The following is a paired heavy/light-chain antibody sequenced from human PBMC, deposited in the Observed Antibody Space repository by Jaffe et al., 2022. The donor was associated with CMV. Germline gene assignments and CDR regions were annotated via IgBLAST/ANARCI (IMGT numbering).Heavy chain of an antibody. CDR3: AKVRVVAGTGDDSSGYFDY. J-gene: IGHJ4*02. CDR1: GFTFSSYA. CDR2: ISGSGGST. V-gene: IGHV3-23*04. D-gene: IGHD3-22*01. Sequence: EVQLVESGGGLVQPGGSLRLSCAASGFTFSSYAMSWVRQAPGKGLEWVSAISGSGGSTYYADSVKGRFTISRDNSKNTLYLQMNSLRAEDTAVYYCAKVRVVAGTGDDSSGYFDYWGQGTLVTVSS.
Light chain of an antibody. CDR2: GNS. CDR3: QSYDSSSRGV. V-gene: IGLV1-40*01. Sequence: QSVLTQPPSVSGAPGQRVTISCTGSSSNIGAGYDVHWYQQLPGTAPKLLIYGNSNRPSGVPDRFSGSKSGTSASLAITGLQAEDEADYYCQSYDSSSRGVFGGGTKLTVL. J-gene: IGLJ2*01. CDR1: SSNIGAGYD.